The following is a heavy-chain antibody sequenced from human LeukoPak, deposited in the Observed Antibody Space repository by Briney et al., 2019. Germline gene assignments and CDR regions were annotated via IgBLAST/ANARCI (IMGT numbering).Heavy chain of an antibody. CDR3: ARSAAAAGEFDY. CDR1: GYTFTSYA. Sequence: ASVKVSCKASGYTFTSYAMNWVRQAPGQGLEWMGWINPNSGGTNYAQKFQGRVTMTRDTSISTAYMELIRLRSDDTAVYYCARSAAAAGEFDYWGQGTLVTVSS. J-gene: IGHJ4*02. CDR2: INPNSGGT. V-gene: IGHV1-2*02. D-gene: IGHD6-13*01.